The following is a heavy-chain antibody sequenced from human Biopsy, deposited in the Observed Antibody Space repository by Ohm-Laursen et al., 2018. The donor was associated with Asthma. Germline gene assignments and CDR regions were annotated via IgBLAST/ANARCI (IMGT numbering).Heavy chain of an antibody. Sequence: TLSLTCRVSGGYTGSSDHHWAWIRQAPGKGLEWIGFVFWSGSTHYCRSLERRVSISIDTATNEFSMKLWSVTPADTAVYFCARVVSYGDIYFGIDVWGPGNTVVVS. CDR2: VFWSGST. D-gene: IGHD4-17*01. CDR1: GGYTGSSDHH. J-gene: IGHJ6*02. CDR3: ARVVSYGDIYFGIDV. V-gene: IGHV4-30-4*01.